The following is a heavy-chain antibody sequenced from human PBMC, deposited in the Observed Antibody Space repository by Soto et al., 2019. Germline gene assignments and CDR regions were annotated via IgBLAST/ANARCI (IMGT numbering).Heavy chain of an antibody. CDR1: GFTFSSYE. J-gene: IGHJ4*02. CDR2: ISSSGSTI. V-gene: IGHV3-48*03. D-gene: IGHD6-19*01. CDR3: AREQWVAVAAKGDFDY. Sequence: EVQLVESGGGLVQPGGSLRLSCAASGFTFSSYEMNWVRQAPGKGLEWVSYISSSGSTIYYADSVKGRFTISRDNAKNSLYLQMNTLRAEDKAAYYCAREQWVAVAAKGDFDYWGQGTLVTVSS.